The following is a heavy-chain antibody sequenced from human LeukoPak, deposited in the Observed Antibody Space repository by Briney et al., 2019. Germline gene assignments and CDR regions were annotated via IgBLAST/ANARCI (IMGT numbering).Heavy chain of an antibody. Sequence: GGSLRLSCTASEFIFSNAWMSWVRQAPGKGLEWVSYISSSGSTIYYADSVKGRFTISRDNAKNSLYLQMNSLRAEDTAVYYCAREELLGAYYYYGMDVWGQGTTVTVSS. CDR3: AREELLGAYYYYGMDV. CDR1: EFIFSNAW. CDR2: ISSSGSTI. J-gene: IGHJ6*02. V-gene: IGHV3-11*04. D-gene: IGHD1-26*01.